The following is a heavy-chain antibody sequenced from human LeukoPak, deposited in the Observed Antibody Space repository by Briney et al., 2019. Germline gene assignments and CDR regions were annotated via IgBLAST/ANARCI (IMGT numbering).Heavy chain of an antibody. CDR2: ISSSSYI. Sequence: GGSLRLSCAASGFTFSSYSMNWVRQAPGKGLEWVSSISSSSYIYYADSVKGRFTISRDNAKNSLYLQMNSLRAEDTAVYYCARVPHINSSGWDFDYWGQGTLVTVSS. CDR1: GFTFSSYS. CDR3: ARVPHINSSGWDFDY. D-gene: IGHD6-19*01. J-gene: IGHJ4*02. V-gene: IGHV3-21*01.